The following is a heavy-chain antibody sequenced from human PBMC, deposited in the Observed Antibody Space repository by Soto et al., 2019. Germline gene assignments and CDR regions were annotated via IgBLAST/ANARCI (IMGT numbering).Heavy chain of an antibody. Sequence: SVIHSLSCAVYEGYISCYEGSWIRKNTGKGLEWIGEINHSGSTNYNPSLKSRVTISVDTSKNQFSLKLSSVTAADTAVYYCARGLFEMATTQPFDYWDQGTLVTGSS. CDR2: INHSGST. V-gene: IGHV4-34*01. J-gene: IGHJ4*02. CDR3: ARGLFEMATTQPFDY. D-gene: IGHD5-12*01. CDR1: EGYISCYE.